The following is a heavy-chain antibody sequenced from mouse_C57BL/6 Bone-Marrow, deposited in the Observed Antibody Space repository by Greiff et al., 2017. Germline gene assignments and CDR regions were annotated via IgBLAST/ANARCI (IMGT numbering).Heavy chain of an antibody. D-gene: IGHD1-1*01. CDR2: IDPENGDT. Sequence: VQLQQSGAELVRPGASVKLSCTASGFNIKDDYMHWVKQRPEQGLEWIGWIDPENGDTEYASKFQGKATITADTSSNTAYLQLSSLTSEDTAFYYCTTFNSYGSPAWFAYWGQGTLVTVSA. CDR1: GFNIKDDY. V-gene: IGHV14-4*01. CDR3: TTFNSYGSPAWFAY. J-gene: IGHJ3*01.